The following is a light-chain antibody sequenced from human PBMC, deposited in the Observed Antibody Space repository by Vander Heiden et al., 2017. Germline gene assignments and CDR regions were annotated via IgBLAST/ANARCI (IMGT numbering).Light chain of an antibody. CDR3: MQGLQTPWT. CDR1: QSLLHSNGYNY. J-gene: IGKJ1*01. CDR2: LGS. V-gene: IGKV2-28*01. Sequence: DIVMTQSPLSLPVTPGEPASISCRSSQSLLHSNGYNYLDWYLQKPGQSPQLLIYLGSYRASGVPDRCSGSGSGTDFTLKISKVEADDVGVYYCMQGLQTPWTFGQGTKVEIK.